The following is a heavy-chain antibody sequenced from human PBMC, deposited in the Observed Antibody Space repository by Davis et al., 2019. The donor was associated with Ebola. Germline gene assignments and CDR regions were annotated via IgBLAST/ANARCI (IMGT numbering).Heavy chain of an antibody. V-gene: IGHV1-18*01. Sequence: ASVQVSCKASVYTLTSYGISRVRQAPGQGLEWMGWISAYNGNTNYAQKLQGRVTMTTDTSTSTAYMELRSLRPEDTAVYYCARDPVVLVPATIVYYYYGMDVWGKGTTVTVSS. CDR3: ARDPVVLVPATIVYYYYGMDV. J-gene: IGHJ6*04. D-gene: IGHD2-2*01. CDR1: VYTLTSYG. CDR2: ISAYNGNT.